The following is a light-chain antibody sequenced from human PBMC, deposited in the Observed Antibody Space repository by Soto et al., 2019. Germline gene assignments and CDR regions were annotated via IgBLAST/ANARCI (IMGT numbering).Light chain of an antibody. V-gene: IGKV3-15*01. CDR3: QQFDDWPT. CDR1: QSVRKN. CDR2: GTS. J-gene: IGKJ1*01. Sequence: EIGISQSPATLSVSPGERATLSCRASQSVRKNLAWYQQKPGQAPRLLIYGTSNRATGIPDRISGSRSGTEFTLTISSLQSEDFGVYYCQQFDDWPTFGQGTKVDIK.